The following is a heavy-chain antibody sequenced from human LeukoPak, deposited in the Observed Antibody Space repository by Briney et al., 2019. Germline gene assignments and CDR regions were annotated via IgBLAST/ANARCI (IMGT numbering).Heavy chain of an antibody. J-gene: IGHJ6*02. Sequence: KPSQTLSLTCTVSGGSISSGGYYWSWIRQHPGKGLEWIGYIYYSGSTYYSPSLKSRVTISVDTSKNQFSLKLSSVTAADTAVYYCARAADATNYYYYYGMDVWGQGTTVTVSS. CDR2: IYYSGST. CDR3: ARAADATNYYYYYGMDV. D-gene: IGHD5-12*01. CDR1: GGSISSGGYY. V-gene: IGHV4-31*03.